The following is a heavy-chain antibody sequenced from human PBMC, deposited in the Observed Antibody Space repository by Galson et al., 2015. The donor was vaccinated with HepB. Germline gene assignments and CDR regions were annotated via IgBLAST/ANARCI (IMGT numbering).Heavy chain of an antibody. V-gene: IGHV3-7*01. CDR2: IKKDGSEK. CDR3: ARVESGSYYLSPPFDY. D-gene: IGHD1-26*01. CDR1: GFTFSSYW. J-gene: IGHJ4*02. Sequence: SLRLSCEASGFTFSSYWMSWVRQAPGKGLEWVANIKKDGSEKYYVDSVKGRFTTSRDNAKNSLYLQMNSLRAEDTAVYYCARVESGSYYLSPPFDYCGQGTLFTVSS.